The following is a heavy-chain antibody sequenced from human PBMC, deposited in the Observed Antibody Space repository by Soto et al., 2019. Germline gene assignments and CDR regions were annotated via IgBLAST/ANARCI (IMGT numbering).Heavy chain of an antibody. D-gene: IGHD1-1*01. V-gene: IGHV3-15*01. CDR1: GFMFSSDW. CDR3: VEGWNDF. Sequence: HLVESGGDLVKPGGSLRLSCAASGFMFSSDWMSWVRQAPGKGLGWVGRIKSKRDGGTTDYAPPVKGRFVISRDDSKNTLYLQMNSLKTDDTAVYYCVEGWNDFWGQGTLVAVSS. J-gene: IGHJ4*02. CDR2: IKSKRDGGTT.